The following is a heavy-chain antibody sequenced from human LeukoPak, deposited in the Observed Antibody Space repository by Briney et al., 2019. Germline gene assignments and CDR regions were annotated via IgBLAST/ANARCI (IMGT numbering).Heavy chain of an antibody. D-gene: IGHD2-15*01. CDR1: GFTFDDYG. CDR2: ISSSSSYI. Sequence: GGSLRLSCAASGFTFDDYGMSWVRQAPGKGLEWVSSISSSSSYIYYADSVKGRFTISRDNAKNSLYLQMNSLRAEDTAVYYCARDRAYNVVEPHQPFDYWGQGTLVTVSS. CDR3: ARDRAYNVVEPHQPFDY. J-gene: IGHJ4*02. V-gene: IGHV3-21*01.